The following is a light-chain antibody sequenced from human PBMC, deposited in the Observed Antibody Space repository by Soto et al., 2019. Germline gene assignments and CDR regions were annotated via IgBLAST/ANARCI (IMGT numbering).Light chain of an antibody. Sequence: QSVLTQPASVSGSPGQSITISCTGTSSDIGSNNYVSWFQQRPGKAPTLIIYEVSNRPSGVSTHFSGSKSGNTASLTISGLLPEDEAEYYCISYTTTTRLFGGGTKLTVL. CDR3: ISYTTTTRL. V-gene: IGLV2-14*01. CDR2: EVS. CDR1: SSDIGSNNY. J-gene: IGLJ3*02.